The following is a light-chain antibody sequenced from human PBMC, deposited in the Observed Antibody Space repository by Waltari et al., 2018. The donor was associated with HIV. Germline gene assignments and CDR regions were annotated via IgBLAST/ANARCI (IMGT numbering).Light chain of an antibody. CDR2: WAS. CDR3: HQYYSIPFT. CDR1: QSVLYNSNNKNY. V-gene: IGKV4-1*01. Sequence: ENVMTQSPDSLAVSLGERATINCKSSQSVLYNSNNKNYLSWYQQKPGQSPKLLIYWASTRESGVSDRFSGSGSGTDFTLTISSVQAEDVANYYCHQYYSIPFTFGGGTKVEIK. J-gene: IGKJ4*01.